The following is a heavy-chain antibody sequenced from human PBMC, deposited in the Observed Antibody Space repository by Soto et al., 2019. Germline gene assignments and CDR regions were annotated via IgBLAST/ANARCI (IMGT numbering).Heavy chain of an antibody. D-gene: IGHD5-18*01. Sequence: AAVKVSCKACGGTFSSYAISWVRQAPGQGLEWMGGIIPIFGTANYAQKFQGRVTITADESTSTAYMELSSLRSEDTAVYYCARDSGYSYGLPPDYWGQGTLVTVSS. CDR2: IIPIFGTA. CDR1: GGTFSSYA. J-gene: IGHJ4*02. CDR3: ARDSGYSYGLPPDY. V-gene: IGHV1-69*13.